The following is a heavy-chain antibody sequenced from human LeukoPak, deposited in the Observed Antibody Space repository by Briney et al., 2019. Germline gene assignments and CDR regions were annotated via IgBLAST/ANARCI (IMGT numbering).Heavy chain of an antibody. CDR1: GFTVRSNY. J-gene: IGHJ3*02. Sequence: GGSLRLSCADSGFTVRSNYMSWVRQAPGKGLEWVSVIYSGGSTYYADSVKGRFTISRDNSKNTLYLQMNSLRAEDTAVYYCARDGLGSWNAFDIWGQGTMVTVSS. CDR3: ARDGLGSWNAFDI. CDR2: IYSGGST. D-gene: IGHD1-26*01. V-gene: IGHV3-66*01.